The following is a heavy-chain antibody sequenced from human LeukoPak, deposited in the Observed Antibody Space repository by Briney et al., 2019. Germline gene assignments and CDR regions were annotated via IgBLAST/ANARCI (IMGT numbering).Heavy chain of an antibody. Sequence: GSLRLSCAASGFTFDDYGMSWVRQAPGKGLEWVSGINWNGGSTGYADSVKGRFTISRDNAKNSLYLQMNSLRAEDTALYYCARDGVLLWFGELSHWGQGTLVTVSS. CDR1: GFTFDDYG. CDR2: INWNGGST. V-gene: IGHV3-20*04. CDR3: ARDGVLLWFGELSH. D-gene: IGHD3-10*01. J-gene: IGHJ4*02.